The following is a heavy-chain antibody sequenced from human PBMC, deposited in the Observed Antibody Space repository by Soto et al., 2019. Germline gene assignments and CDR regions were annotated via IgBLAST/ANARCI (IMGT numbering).Heavy chain of an antibody. CDR1: GGTFSSYA. V-gene: IGHV1-69*13. CDR2: IIPIFGTA. D-gene: IGHD3-10*01. Sequence: EASVKVSCKASGGTFSSYAISWVRQAPGQGLEWMGGIIPIFGTANYAQKFQGRVTITADESTSTAYMELSSLRSEDTAVYYCASSFYGSGSYSMRYFDYWGQGTLVTVSS. J-gene: IGHJ4*02. CDR3: ASSFYGSGSYSMRYFDY.